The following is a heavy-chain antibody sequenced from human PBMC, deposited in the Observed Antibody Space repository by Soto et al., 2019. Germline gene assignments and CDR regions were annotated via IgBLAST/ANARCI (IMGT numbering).Heavy chain of an antibody. CDR2: MTPIRGDT. V-gene: IGHV1-8*02. CDR1: GYTFTNYD. D-gene: IGHD3-10*01. CDR3: ARNLYNTGSFDH. J-gene: IGHJ4*02. Sequence: QVQLVQSGAEVKKPGASVKVSCKASGYTFTNYDINWVRQATGQGLEWVGWMTPIRGDTGYAQNFQGRVTMPRDTPRSTAYLELSSLTSEDTSVYYCARNLYNTGSFDHWGQGTLVTVSS.